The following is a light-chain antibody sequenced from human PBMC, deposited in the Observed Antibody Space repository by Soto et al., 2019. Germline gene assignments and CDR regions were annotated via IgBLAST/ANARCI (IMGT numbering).Light chain of an antibody. CDR2: DAS. J-gene: IGKJ2*01. CDR1: QGISSY. V-gene: IGKV1D-8*03. Sequence: VIWMTQSTSLLSASTGDRVTIRCRMSQGISSYLAWYQQKPGKGPKLLIYDASSLQSGVPSRFSGSGSGTEFTLTISSLQPEDFATYYCQQYNGDSYTFGQGTKVDIK. CDR3: QQYNGDSYT.